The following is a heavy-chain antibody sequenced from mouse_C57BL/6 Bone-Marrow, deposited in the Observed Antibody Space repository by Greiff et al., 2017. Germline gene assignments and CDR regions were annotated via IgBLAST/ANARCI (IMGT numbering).Heavy chain of an antibody. CDR3: ARDGYPYYFDY. Sequence: QVQLKQSGAELVMPGASVKLSCKASGYTFTSYWMHWVKQRPGQGLEWIGEIDPSDSYTNYNQKFKGKSTLTVDKSSSTAYMQLSSLTSEDSAVYYCARDGYPYYFDYWGQGTTLTVSS. D-gene: IGHD2-3*01. V-gene: IGHV1-69*01. CDR1: GYTFTSYW. CDR2: IDPSDSYT. J-gene: IGHJ2*01.